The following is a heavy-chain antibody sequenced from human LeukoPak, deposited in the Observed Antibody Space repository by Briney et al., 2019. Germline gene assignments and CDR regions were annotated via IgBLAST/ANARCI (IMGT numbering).Heavy chain of an antibody. V-gene: IGHV4-38-2*02. CDR3: ARLGSDDGGYNWFDP. CDR2: IYHSGST. D-gene: IGHD3-10*01. J-gene: IGHJ5*02. Sequence: SETLSLTCTVSGYSISSGYYWGWIRQPPGKGLEWIGSIYHSGSTNYNPSLKSRVTISVDTSKNQFSLKLSSVTAADTAVYYCARLGSDDGGYNWFDPWGQGTLVTVSS. CDR1: GYSISSGYY.